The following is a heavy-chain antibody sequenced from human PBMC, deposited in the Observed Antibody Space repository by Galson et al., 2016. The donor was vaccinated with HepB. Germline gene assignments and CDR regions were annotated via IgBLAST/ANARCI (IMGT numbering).Heavy chain of an antibody. CDR2: ITESSGTI. J-gene: IGHJ2*01. CDR1: GFTFSGYS. Sequence: SLRLSCAASGFTFSGYSMNWVRQAPGKGLEWISYITESSGTIYYADSVQGRFTISRDNAKNSLYLQMNNLRYEDAAVYYCARGLGYCSGGSGYYSWYLDLWGRGTLVTVSS. D-gene: IGHD2-15*01. CDR3: ARGLGYCSGGSGYYSWYLDL. V-gene: IGHV3-48*02.